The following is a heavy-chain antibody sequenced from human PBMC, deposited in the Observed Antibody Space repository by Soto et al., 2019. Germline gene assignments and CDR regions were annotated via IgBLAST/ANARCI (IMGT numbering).Heavy chain of an antibody. Sequence: QLQLQESGPGLVKPSETLSLTCTVSGGSISSSSYYWGWIRQPPGKGLEWIGSIYYSGSTYYNPSLKCRVTISVDTSKKQFPLTLSSVTAADTAVYYCASNHYDILTGYYSPFDYWGHGTLVTVSS. CDR2: IYYSGST. V-gene: IGHV4-39*01. J-gene: IGHJ4*01. CDR1: GGSISSSSYY. D-gene: IGHD3-9*01. CDR3: ASNHYDILTGYYSPFDY.